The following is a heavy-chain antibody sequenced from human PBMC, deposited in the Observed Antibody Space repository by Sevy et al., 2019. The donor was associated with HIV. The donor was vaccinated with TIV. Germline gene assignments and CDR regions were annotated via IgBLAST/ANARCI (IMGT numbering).Heavy chain of an antibody. CDR1: GFTFSIYV. CDR3: ARDLPSAVTDPFYYYGLAV. CDR2: ISSDGTKE. D-gene: IGHD2-21*02. J-gene: IGHJ6*02. V-gene: IGHV3-30*04. Sequence: GRSLRLSCAASGFTFSIYVIHWVRQAPGKGLEWVAVISSDGTKEYYADSVKGRFTISRDNSKNTMYLQMNSLRVEDTAVYYCARDLPSAVTDPFYYYGLAVWGQGTTVTVSS.